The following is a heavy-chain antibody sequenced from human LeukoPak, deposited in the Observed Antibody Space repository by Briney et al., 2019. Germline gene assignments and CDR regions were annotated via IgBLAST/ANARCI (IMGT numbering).Heavy chain of an antibody. Sequence: SVKVSCKASGGTFSSYAISWVRQAPGQGLEWMGGIIPIFGTANYAQKFQGRVTITADESTSTAYMELSSLRSEDTAVYYCASTTNWRRNNWFDPWGQGTLVTVSS. CDR3: ASTTNWRRNNWFDP. J-gene: IGHJ5*02. V-gene: IGHV1-69*01. CDR2: IIPIFGTA. CDR1: GGTFSSYA. D-gene: IGHD1-20*01.